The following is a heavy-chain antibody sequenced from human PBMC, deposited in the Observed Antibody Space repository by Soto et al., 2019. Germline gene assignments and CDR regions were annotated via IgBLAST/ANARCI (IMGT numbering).Heavy chain of an antibody. V-gene: IGHV3-30*19. J-gene: IGHJ1*01. CDR3: ARWGTTGGLDV. Sequence: QVQLVESGGGVVQPGTSLRVSCVASGFTFRSYVIHWVRQAPGKGLEWVALTSYDGTNKYYGGSVRGRFTISRDNSRNTVDLQMDSLRVEDTAVYYCARWGTTGGLDVWGQGTLVS. CDR1: GFTFRSYV. D-gene: IGHD3-16*01. CDR2: TSYDGTNK.